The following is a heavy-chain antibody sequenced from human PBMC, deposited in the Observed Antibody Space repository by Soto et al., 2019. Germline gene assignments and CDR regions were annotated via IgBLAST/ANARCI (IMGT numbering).Heavy chain of an antibody. CDR3: AREIRGDVHDAFDG. CDR1: GFSFSSYS. D-gene: IGHD4-17*01. CDR2: INFNSEFI. J-gene: IGHJ3*01. V-gene: IGHV3-21*01. Sequence: EVQLVDSGGGLVKPGESLRLSCAASGFSFSSYSMNWVRQAPGKGLEWVSSINFNSEFIYYADSVKGRFTISRDNAKNSLYLQMNSLRDEDTAVYYCAREIRGDVHDAFDGWGQGTMVTVSS.